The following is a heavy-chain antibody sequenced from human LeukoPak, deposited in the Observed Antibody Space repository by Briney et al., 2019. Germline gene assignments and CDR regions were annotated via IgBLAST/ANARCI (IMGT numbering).Heavy chain of an antibody. J-gene: IGHJ4*02. CDR3: AKEYGNHNCHGVGY. Sequence: AGSLRLSCAAAVFTFSSYGMHCVRQAPREEVEWVAGISYDGSIIYYADSVKGRFTISRDTSKNTLYLQMNGLRAEDTAVYYYAKEYGNHNCHGVGYWGQETLVTVSS. V-gene: IGHV3-30*18. D-gene: IGHD1-14*01. CDR1: VFTFSSYG. CDR2: ISYDGSII.